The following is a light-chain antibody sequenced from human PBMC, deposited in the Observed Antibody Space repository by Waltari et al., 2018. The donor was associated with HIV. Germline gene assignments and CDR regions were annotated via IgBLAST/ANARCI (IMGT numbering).Light chain of an antibody. J-gene: IGKJ1*01. V-gene: IGKV3-15*01. CDR2: GAS. CDR1: QTVGSR. CDR3: QQYDDWPWT. Sequence: EVLMTQSPATLSVSPGGRATLSCRASQTVGSRVAWYHQIPGQAPRLLIYGASTRASGVPARFTGSGSQTEFSLTISSLQSEDFAVYFCQQYDDWPWTFGQGTKVEIK.